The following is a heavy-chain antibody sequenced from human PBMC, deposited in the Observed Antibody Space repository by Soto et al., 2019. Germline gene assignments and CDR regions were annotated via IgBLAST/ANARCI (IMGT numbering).Heavy chain of an antibody. CDR2: IVLGNGNT. D-gene: IGHD6-19*01. CDR3: AARIGNIGWYWLDA. CDR1: GFTFTSSA. Sequence: SVKVSCKVSGFTFTSSAVQWVRQARGQPLEWIGCIVLGNGNTNYAQKFQGRVTITRDKSTSTAYMDLSRLRSDDTAMYYCAARIGNIGWYWLDAWGQGTQVTVSS. J-gene: IGHJ5*02. V-gene: IGHV1-58*01.